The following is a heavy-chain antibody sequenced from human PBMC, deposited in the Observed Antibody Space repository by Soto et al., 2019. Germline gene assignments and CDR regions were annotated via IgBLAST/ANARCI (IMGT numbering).Heavy chain of an antibody. Sequence: SVKVSCKASGGTFSSYAISWVRQAPGQGLEWMGGIIPIFGTANYAQKFKGRVTITADESTSTAYMELSSLRSEDTAVYYCARRTLDGYDFWSGYPPHYGMDVWGQGTTVTVSS. J-gene: IGHJ6*02. D-gene: IGHD3-3*01. CDR2: IIPIFGTA. CDR1: GGTFSSYA. CDR3: ARRTLDGYDFWSGYPPHYGMDV. V-gene: IGHV1-69*13.